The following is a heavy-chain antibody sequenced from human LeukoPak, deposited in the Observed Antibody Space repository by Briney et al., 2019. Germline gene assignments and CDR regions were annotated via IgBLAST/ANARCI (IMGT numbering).Heavy chain of an antibody. V-gene: IGHV4-39*07. Sequence: PSETLSLTCTVSGGSISSSSYYWGWIRQPPGKGLEWIGSIYYSGSTYYNPSLKSRVTISVDTSKNQFSLKLSSVTAADTAVYYCARGVVVVITSRWFDPWGQGTLVTVSS. CDR3: ARGVVVVITSRWFDP. J-gene: IGHJ5*02. CDR2: IYYSGST. D-gene: IGHD3-22*01. CDR1: GGSISSSSYY.